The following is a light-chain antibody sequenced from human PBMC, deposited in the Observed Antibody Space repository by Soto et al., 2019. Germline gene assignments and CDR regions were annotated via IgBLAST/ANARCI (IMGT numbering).Light chain of an antibody. J-gene: IGKJ4*01. Sequence: VLTRSPGTLALSSGERATLSLRSSQAVRNNYLAWYQQKPGQAPRLLIYGASNRATGIPDRFSGSGSGTDFTLNISRLEPEDFAVYYCQQYDNSTLTVGGGTKVDI. V-gene: IGKV3-20*01. CDR1: QAVRNNY. CDR2: GAS. CDR3: QQYDNSTLT.